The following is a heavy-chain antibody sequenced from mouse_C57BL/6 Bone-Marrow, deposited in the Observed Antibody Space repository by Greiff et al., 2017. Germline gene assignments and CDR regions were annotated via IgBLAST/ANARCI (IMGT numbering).Heavy chain of an antibody. CDR1: GYTFTDYY. Sequence: EVQLQQSGPVLVKPGASVKMSCKASGYTFTDYYMNWVKQSHGQSLEWIGVINPYNGGTSYNQKFKGKDTLTVDKSSSTAYLELNSLTSEDSAVYYCARWTAQALCLYAMDYWGQGTSVTVSS. CDR3: ARWTAQALCLYAMDY. D-gene: IGHD3-2*02. V-gene: IGHV1-19*01. J-gene: IGHJ4*01. CDR2: INPYNGGT.